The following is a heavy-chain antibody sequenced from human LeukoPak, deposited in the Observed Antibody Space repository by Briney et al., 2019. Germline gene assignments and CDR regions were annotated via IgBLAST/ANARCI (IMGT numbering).Heavy chain of an antibody. D-gene: IGHD2-15*01. Sequence: SETLSLTCTVSDGSISSYYWSWIRQPPGKGLEWIGYIYYSGSTNYNPSLKSRVTISVDTSKNQFSLKLSSVTAADTAVYYCARQTGVAVATFYFDDWGQGTQVTVSS. J-gene: IGHJ4*02. CDR1: DGSISSYY. CDR3: ARQTGVAVATFYFDD. V-gene: IGHV4-59*08. CDR2: IYYSGST.